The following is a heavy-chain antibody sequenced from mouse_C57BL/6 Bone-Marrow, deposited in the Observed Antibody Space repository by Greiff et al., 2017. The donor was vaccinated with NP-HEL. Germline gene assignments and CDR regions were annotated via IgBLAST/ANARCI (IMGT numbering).Heavy chain of an antibody. CDR2: IHPNSGST. Sequence: QVQLQQPGAELVKPGASVKLSCKASGYTFTSYWMHWVKQRPGQGLEWIGMIHPNSGSTNYNEKFKSKATLTVDKSSSTAYMQLSSLTSEDSAVYYCARERITTVVAEAYWGQGTLVTVSA. D-gene: IGHD1-1*01. CDR3: ARERITTVVAEAY. J-gene: IGHJ3*01. V-gene: IGHV1-64*01. CDR1: GYTFTSYW.